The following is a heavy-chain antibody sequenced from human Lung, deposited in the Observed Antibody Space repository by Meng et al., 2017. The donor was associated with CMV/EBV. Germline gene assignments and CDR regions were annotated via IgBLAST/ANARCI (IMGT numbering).Heavy chain of an antibody. CDR3: ARGESEWELLSYYYYYGMDV. Sequence: GGSLRLSCAASGFTFSSYSMNGVRQAPGKGLEWVSSISSSSSYIYYADSVKGRFTISRDNAKNSLYLQMNSLRAEDTAVYYCARGESEWELLSYYYYYGMDVWGQGTTVTVSS. V-gene: IGHV3-21*01. CDR2: ISSSSSYI. D-gene: IGHD1-26*01. J-gene: IGHJ6*02. CDR1: GFTFSSYS.